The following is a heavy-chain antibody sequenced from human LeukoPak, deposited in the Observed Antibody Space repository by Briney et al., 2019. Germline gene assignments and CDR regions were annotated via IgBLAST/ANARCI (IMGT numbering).Heavy chain of an antibody. V-gene: IGHV1-8*01. CDR2: MNPNSGNT. CDR1: GYTFTSYD. CDR3: ARVTVTRGGAFDI. Sequence: VASVTVSCKASGYTFTSYDINWVRQATGQGLEWMGWMNPNSGNTGYAQKFQGRVTMTRNTSISTAYMELSSLRSEDTAVYYCARVTVTRGGAFDIWGQGTMVTVSS. J-gene: IGHJ3*02. D-gene: IGHD4-17*01.